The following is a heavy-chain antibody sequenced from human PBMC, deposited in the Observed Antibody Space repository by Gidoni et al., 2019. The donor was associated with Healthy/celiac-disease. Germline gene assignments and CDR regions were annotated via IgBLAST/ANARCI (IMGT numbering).Heavy chain of an antibody. CDR1: GGSISSSNW. CDR3: ARVRTTVVTQDAFDI. Sequence: QVQLQESGPGLVKPSGTLSLTSAVSGGSISSSNWWSWVRQPPGKGLGWIGEIYHSGSTNYNPSLKSRVTISVDKSKNQFSLKLSSVTAADTAVYYCARVRTTVVTQDAFDIWGQGTMVTVSS. V-gene: IGHV4-4*02. CDR2: IYHSGST. J-gene: IGHJ3*02. D-gene: IGHD4-17*01.